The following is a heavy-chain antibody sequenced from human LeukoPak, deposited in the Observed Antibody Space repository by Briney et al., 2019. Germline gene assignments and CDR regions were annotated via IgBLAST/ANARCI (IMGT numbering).Heavy chain of an antibody. V-gene: IGHV3-23*01. J-gene: IGHJ4*02. CDR1: GFTFSSYT. CDR2: ITTSDGNT. CDR3: ARWKYSNYIYYFDY. D-gene: IGHD4-11*01. Sequence: GGSLRLSCAASGFTFSSYTMSWVRQAPGKGLEWVSTITTSDGNTYYADSVKGRFTVSRDNSKNTLYLQMNSLRAEDTAVYYCARWKYSNYIYYFDYWGQGTLVTVSS.